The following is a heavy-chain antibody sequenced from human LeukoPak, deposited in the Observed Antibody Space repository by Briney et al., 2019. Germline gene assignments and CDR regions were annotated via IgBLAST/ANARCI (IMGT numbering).Heavy chain of an antibody. Sequence: GGSLRLSCAASRFTFNSYAMSWVRQAPGKGLEWVANIRHDGSETYYVDSLRGRFTISRDNAKNLVYLQMSSLRAEDTAIYYCARDETYDYESNGYLDFWGQGTVVTVSS. D-gene: IGHD3-22*01. CDR3: ARDETYDYESNGYLDF. J-gene: IGHJ4*02. CDR1: RFTFNSYA. CDR2: IRHDGSET. V-gene: IGHV3-7*01.